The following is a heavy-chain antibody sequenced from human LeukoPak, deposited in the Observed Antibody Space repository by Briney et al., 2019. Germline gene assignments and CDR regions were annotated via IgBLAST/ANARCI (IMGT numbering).Heavy chain of an antibody. D-gene: IGHD3-10*01. V-gene: IGHV5-51*01. CDR1: GYSFTSYW. Sequence: GESLQISCKGSGYSFTSYWIGWVRQMPGKGLEWMGIIYPGDSDTRYSPSFQGQVTISADKSISTAYLQWSSLKASDTAMYYCARRKTYYYGSGSYQNDAYYFDYWGQGTLVTVSS. J-gene: IGHJ4*02. CDR2: IYPGDSDT. CDR3: ARRKTYYYGSGSYQNDAYYFDY.